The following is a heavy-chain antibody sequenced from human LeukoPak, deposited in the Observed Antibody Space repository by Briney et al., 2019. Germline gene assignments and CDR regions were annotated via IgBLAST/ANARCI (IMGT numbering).Heavy chain of an antibody. CDR2: IRSKAYGGTT. Sequence: GGSLRLSCTASGFTFGDYAMSWFRQAPGKGLEWVGFIRSKAYGGTTEYAASLKGRITISRDDTKTIAYLQMSSLKNEDTAVYYCSRGRRSPDSWGQGTLVTVSS. J-gene: IGHJ5*01. V-gene: IGHV3-49*03. CDR1: GFTFGDYA. CDR3: SRGRRSPDS. D-gene: IGHD5-24*01.